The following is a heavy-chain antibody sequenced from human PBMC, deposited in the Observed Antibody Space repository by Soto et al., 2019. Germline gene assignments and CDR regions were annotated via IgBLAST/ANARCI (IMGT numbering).Heavy chain of an antibody. CDR1: GYTFTSYY. D-gene: IGHD3-3*01. J-gene: IGHJ4*02. CDR2: MNPNSGNT. V-gene: IGHV1-8*01. CDR3: ARAVYDFWSGYYHFDY. Sequence: ASVKVSCNASGYTFTSYYINWVRQATGQGLEWMGWMNPNSGNTGYAQKFQDRVTMTRNTSISTAYMELSSLRSEDTAVYYCARAVYDFWSGYYHFDYWGQGTLVTVSS.